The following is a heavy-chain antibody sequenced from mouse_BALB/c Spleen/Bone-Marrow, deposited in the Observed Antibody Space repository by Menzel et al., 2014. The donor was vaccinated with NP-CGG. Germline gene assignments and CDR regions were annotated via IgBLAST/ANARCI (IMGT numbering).Heavy chain of an antibody. CDR1: GFNIKDTY. J-gene: IGHJ2*01. D-gene: IGHD2-4*01. CDR2: IDPANGKT. Sequence: EVQLQQSGAELVKPGASVKLSCTASGFNIKDTYMHWVKQRPEQGLEWIGWIDPANGKTKYDPNFQGKATITADTSSNTAYLQLSSLTSEDTAVYYCARDYDYFFDYWGQGTTLTVSS. V-gene: IGHV14-3*02. CDR3: ARDYDYFFDY.